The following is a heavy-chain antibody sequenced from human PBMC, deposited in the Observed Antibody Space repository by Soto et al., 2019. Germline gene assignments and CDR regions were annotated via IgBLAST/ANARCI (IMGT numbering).Heavy chain of an antibody. V-gene: IGHV4-39*01. J-gene: IGHJ5*02. Sequence: SETLSLTCTVSGGSISNSLNYWGWIRQPPGKGLEWIGTIYYTGSIYYNPSLKSRVTISVDTSRNQFSLRLSSVTAADTAVYYCARQGRCSISSCYDVGSPYNYFNPWGQGTLVTVSS. CDR3: ARQGRCSISSCYDVGSPYNYFNP. CDR1: GGSISNSLNY. CDR2: IYYTGSI. D-gene: IGHD2-2*01.